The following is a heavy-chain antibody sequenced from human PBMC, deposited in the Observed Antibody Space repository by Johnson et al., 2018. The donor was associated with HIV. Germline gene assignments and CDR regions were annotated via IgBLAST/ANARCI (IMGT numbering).Heavy chain of an antibody. V-gene: IGHV3-13*01. D-gene: IGHD4/OR15-4a*01. CDR2: MGTAGDT. J-gene: IGHJ3*02. CDR3: AVLTTGGLRVGNFDI. Sequence: EVQLVESGGGLVQPGGSLRLSCAASGFTLSDHYMDWVRQATGKGLEWVSTMGTAGDTYYAESVPGRFDISGDNPKNTLYLQMDSLRIEDTAVYYRAVLTTGGLRVGNFDIWGQGTMVTVSS. CDR1: GFTLSDHY.